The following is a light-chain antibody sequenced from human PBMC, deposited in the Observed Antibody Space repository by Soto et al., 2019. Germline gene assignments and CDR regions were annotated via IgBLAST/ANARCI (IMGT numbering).Light chain of an antibody. Sequence: AIQLTQSPSSLSASVGDRVTITCRASQGISSYLAWYQQKPGTAPKVLIYHASNLQSGVPSRFSGSGSGTEFTLTISSLQPDDFATYYCHQYNSYHTFGGGTKVDIK. CDR2: HAS. CDR1: QGISSY. J-gene: IGKJ4*01. CDR3: HQYNSYHT. V-gene: IGKV1-13*02.